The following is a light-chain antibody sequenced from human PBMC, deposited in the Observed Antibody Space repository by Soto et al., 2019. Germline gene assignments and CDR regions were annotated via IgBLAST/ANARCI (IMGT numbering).Light chain of an antibody. CDR3: FSHRGGDSHV. CDR1: SSDVGAYNY. V-gene: IGLV2-14*01. J-gene: IGLJ1*01. Sequence: QSALTQPASVSGSHGQSITISCTGTSSDVGAYNYVSWYQQYPGKAPKLMIYGVTNRPSGVSNRFSGSKTGNTASLTISGLQAEDEADYYCFSHRGGDSHVFGTGTKLTVL. CDR2: GVT.